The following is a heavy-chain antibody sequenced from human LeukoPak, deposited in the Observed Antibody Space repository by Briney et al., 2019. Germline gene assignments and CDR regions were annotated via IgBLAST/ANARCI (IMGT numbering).Heavy chain of an antibody. CDR1: GFTFSSYW. CDR2: IKDDGSAQ. D-gene: IGHD2-2*01. J-gene: IGHJ4*02. CDR3: ARVIVLAPGAGDHFDY. Sequence: PGGSLRLSCVASGFTFSSYWMMWARQSPGKGQEWVANIKDDGSAQYYGDSVKGRFTISRDNAKNSLYLQMNSLRAEDTAVYYCARVIVLAPGAGDHFDYWGQGTLATVHS. V-gene: IGHV3-7*01.